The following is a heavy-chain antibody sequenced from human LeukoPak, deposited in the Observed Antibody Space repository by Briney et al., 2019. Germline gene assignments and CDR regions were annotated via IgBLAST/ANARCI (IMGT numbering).Heavy chain of an antibody. V-gene: IGHV3-64*01. CDR1: GFTFSSYA. CDR2: ISSNGGST. Sequence: GGSLRPSCAASGFTFSSYAMHWVRQAPAKGLEYVSAISSNGGSTYYANSVKGRFTISRDNSKNTLYLQVGSLRAEDMAVYYCARGFPSPDKRPCWGQGTLVTVSS. J-gene: IGHJ4*02. CDR3: ARGFPSPDKRPC. D-gene: IGHD3-10*01.